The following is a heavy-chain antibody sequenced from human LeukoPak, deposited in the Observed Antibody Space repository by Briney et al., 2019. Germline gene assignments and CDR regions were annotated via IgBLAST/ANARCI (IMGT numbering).Heavy chain of an antibody. CDR3: ARAASREYSSSWYGDYYYYYGMDV. D-gene: IGHD6-13*01. V-gene: IGHV4-34*01. CDR2: INHSGST. J-gene: IGHJ6*02. Sequence: PSETLSLTCAVYGGSFSGYYWSWIRQPPGKGLEWIGEINHSGSTNYNPSLKSRVTISVDTSKNQFSLKLSSVTAADTAVYYCARAASREYSSSWYGDYYYYYGMDVWGQGTTVTVSS. CDR1: GGSFSGYY.